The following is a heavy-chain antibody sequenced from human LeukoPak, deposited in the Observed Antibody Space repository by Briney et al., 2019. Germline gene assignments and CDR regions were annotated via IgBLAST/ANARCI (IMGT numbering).Heavy chain of an antibody. CDR2: IYYSGST. J-gene: IGHJ4*02. Sequence: SDTLSLTCAVSGYSISSSNRWGWIRQPPGKGLEWIVYIYYSGSTNYNPSLKSRVTMSVDTSKNQFSLKLSSVTALDTAVYYCARSGIAARLGEFDYWGQGTLVTVSS. CDR3: ARSGIAARLGEFDY. V-gene: IGHV4-28*06. CDR1: GYSISSSNR. D-gene: IGHD6-6*01.